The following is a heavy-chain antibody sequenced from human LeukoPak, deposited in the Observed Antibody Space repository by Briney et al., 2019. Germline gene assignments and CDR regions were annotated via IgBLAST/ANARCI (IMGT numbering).Heavy chain of an antibody. CDR2: ISAYNGNT. V-gene: IGHV1-18*04. Sequence: ASVKVSCKASGYTFTSYGISWVRQAPGQGLEWMGWISAYNGNTNYAQKLQGRVTITADKSTSTAYMELSSLRSEDTAVYYCARNTQVRGVINLRYGMDVWGKGTTVTVSS. D-gene: IGHD3-10*01. CDR1: GYTFTSYG. CDR3: ARNTQVRGVINLRYGMDV. J-gene: IGHJ6*04.